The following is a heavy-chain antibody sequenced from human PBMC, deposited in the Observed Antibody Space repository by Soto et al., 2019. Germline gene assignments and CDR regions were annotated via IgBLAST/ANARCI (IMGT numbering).Heavy chain of an antibody. CDR3: GVPLVDYGDYGAAFDI. D-gene: IGHD4-17*01. Sequence: PGGTLSLSCAAAGFTFSGHGMHWVRQAPGNGLEWVAVISYDGSNKYYADSVNSRFTISRDNSKNTLYLQMNSLRAEDTAVYYCGVPLVDYGDYGAAFDIWGQGTMVTVSS. CDR1: GFTFSGHG. J-gene: IGHJ3*02. V-gene: IGHV3-30*03. CDR2: ISYDGSNK.